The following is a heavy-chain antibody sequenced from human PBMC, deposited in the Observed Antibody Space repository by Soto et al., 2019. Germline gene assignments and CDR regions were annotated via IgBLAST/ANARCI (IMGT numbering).Heavy chain of an antibody. Sequence: VNAAQRLTQNCRFPWLSHPSREMCVSWIRQPPGKALEWLARIDWDDDQYYSTSLKTRLTISKDTSKNQVVLTMTNMDPVDTATYFCARIAPYSSGRRYFDYRGQGTLVTVSS. V-gene: IGHV2-70*11. CDR3: ARIAPYSSGRRYFDY. J-gene: IGHJ4*02. CDR2: IDWDDDQ. D-gene: IGHD6-19*01. CDR1: WLSHPSREMC.